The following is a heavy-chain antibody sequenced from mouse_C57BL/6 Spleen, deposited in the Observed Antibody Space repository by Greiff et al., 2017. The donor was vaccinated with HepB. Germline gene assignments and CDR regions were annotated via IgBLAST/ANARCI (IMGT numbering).Heavy chain of an antibody. CDR1: GYTFTSYG. Sequence: QVQLQQSGAELARPGASVKLSCKASGYTFTSYGISWVKQRTGQGLEWIGEIYPRSGNTYYNEKFKGKATLTADKSSRTAYMELRSLTSEDSAVYFCARWDYGSSYYVWGTGTTVTVSS. J-gene: IGHJ1*03. V-gene: IGHV1-81*01. CDR3: ARWDYGSSYYV. D-gene: IGHD1-1*01. CDR2: IYPRSGNT.